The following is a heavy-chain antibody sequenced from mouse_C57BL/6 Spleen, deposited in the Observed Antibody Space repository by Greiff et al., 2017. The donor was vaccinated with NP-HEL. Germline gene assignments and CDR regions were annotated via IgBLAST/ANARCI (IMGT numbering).Heavy chain of an antibody. J-gene: IGHJ4*01. CDR2: IYPGSGST. Sequence: VQLQQSGAELVKPGASVKMSCKASGYTFTSYWITWVKQRPGQGLEWIGDIYPGSGSTNYNEKFKSKATLTVDTSSSTAYMQLSSLTSEDSAVYYCARHTTVPFYAMDYWGQGTSVTVSS. V-gene: IGHV1-55*01. CDR1: GYTFTSYW. CDR3: ARHTTVPFYAMDY. D-gene: IGHD1-1*01.